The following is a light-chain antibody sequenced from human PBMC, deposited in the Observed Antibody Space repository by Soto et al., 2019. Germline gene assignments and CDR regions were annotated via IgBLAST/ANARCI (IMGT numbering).Light chain of an antibody. J-gene: IGKJ1*01. V-gene: IGKV1-5*03. Sequence: DIQMTQSPXAXSASVGDRVSITCRASQSINDWLAWYQLKPGKAPKLLIHEASTLESGVPSRFSGSGSGTEFTLTISSLQPDDFATYYCQQYNFYWTFGQGTKVEI. CDR3: QQYNFYWT. CDR2: EAS. CDR1: QSINDW.